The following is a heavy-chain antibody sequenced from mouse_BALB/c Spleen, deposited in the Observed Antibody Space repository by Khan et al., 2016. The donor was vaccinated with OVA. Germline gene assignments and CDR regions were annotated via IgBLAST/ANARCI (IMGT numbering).Heavy chain of an antibody. J-gene: IGHJ2*01. Sequence: QLEESGPGLVKPSQSLSLTCTVTGYSITSGYGWNWIRQFPGNKLEWMGYISYSGGTNYNPSLKSRISITRDTSKNQFFLQLNSVTTEDTATXYCARTARIKYWGQGTTLTVSS. CDR2: ISYSGGT. V-gene: IGHV3-2*02. CDR3: ARTARIKY. CDR1: GYSITSGYG. D-gene: IGHD1-2*01.